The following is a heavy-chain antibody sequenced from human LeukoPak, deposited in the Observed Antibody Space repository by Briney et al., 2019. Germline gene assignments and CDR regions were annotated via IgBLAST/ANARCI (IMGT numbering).Heavy chain of an antibody. CDR3: ARDLIDYGSGSYYALGY. Sequence: GGSLRLSCAASGFTFSSNAMTWVRQAPGKGLEWVSVIYSGGTTYYADSVKGRFTISRDNSKNTVYLQMNSLRAEDTAVYYCARDLIDYGSGSYYALGYWGQGTLVTVSS. V-gene: IGHV3-53*01. CDR1: GFTFSSNA. D-gene: IGHD3-10*01. J-gene: IGHJ4*02. CDR2: IYSGGTT.